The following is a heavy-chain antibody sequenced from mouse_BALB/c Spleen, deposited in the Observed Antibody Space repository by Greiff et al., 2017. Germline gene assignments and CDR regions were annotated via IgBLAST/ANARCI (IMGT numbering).Heavy chain of an antibody. V-gene: IGHV14-4*02. D-gene: IGHD1-1*01. CDR1: GFNIKDYY. Sequence: EVQLQQSGAELVRSGASVKLSCTASGFNIKDYYMHWVKQRPEQGLEWIGWIDPENGDTEYAPKFQGKATMTADTSSNTAYLQLSSLTSEDTAVYYCNGGYYGSRDYFDYWGQGTTLTVSS. CDR3: NGGYYGSRDYFDY. CDR2: IDPENGDT. J-gene: IGHJ2*01.